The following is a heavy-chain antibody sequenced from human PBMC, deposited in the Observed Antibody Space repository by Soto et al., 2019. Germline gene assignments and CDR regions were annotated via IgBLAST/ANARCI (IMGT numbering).Heavy chain of an antibody. CDR2: IYHSGIT. Sequence: SETLSLTCAVFGGSVSSETHFWSWIRQPPGKGLEWIGYIYHSGITNSNPSLKGRLTISVDKSTNHFSLSLASVTAADTAIYYCAREDMSGAYYFDSWGQGTRVTVSS. J-gene: IGHJ4*02. CDR3: AREDMSGAYYFDS. CDR1: GGSVSSETHF. V-gene: IGHV4-61*03. D-gene: IGHD1-26*01.